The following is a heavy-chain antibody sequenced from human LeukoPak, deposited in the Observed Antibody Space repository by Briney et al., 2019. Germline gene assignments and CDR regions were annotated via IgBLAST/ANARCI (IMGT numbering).Heavy chain of an antibody. CDR1: GFTFSSYA. J-gene: IGHJ4*02. D-gene: IGHD3-10*01. Sequence: GGSLRLSCAASGFTFSSYAMSWVRQAPGKGLEWVSAISGSGGSTYYADSVKGRFTISRDNSKNTLYLQMNSLRAEDTAVYYCAKDQGDSYGRTIWFGELWRGTPPDYWGQGTLVTVSS. CDR3: AKDQGDSYGRTIWFGELWRGTPPDY. V-gene: IGHV3-23*01. CDR2: ISGSGGST.